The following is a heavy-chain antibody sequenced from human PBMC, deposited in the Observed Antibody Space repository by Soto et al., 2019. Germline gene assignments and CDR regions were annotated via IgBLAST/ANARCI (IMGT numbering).Heavy chain of an antibody. CDR1: GGSISSGDYY. D-gene: IGHD3-22*01. CDR3: ARGGYYYDSRYSMDV. V-gene: IGHV4-30-4*01. J-gene: IGHJ6*02. CDR2: IYYSGST. Sequence: QVQLQESGPGLVKPSQTLSLTCTVSGGSISSGDYYWSWIRQPPGKGLEWIGYIYYSGSTYYNPSLKSPVTISVDTSKNQFSPKLSSVTAADTAVYYWARGGYYYDSRYSMDVWGQGTTVTVSS.